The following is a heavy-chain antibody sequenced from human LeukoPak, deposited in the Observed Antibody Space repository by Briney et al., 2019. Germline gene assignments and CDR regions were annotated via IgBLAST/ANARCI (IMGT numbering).Heavy chain of an antibody. CDR1: GFTFSSYS. CDR2: ISSSSSYI. D-gene: IGHD3-22*01. CDR3: ARDLGTMIVEDY. J-gene: IGHJ4*02. V-gene: IGHV3-21*01. Sequence: GGSLRLSCAASGFTFSSYSMNWVRQAPGKGLEWVSSISSSSSYIYYADSVKGRFTISRDNAKNSLYLQMNSLRAEDTAVYYCARDLGTMIVEDYWGQGTLVTVSS.